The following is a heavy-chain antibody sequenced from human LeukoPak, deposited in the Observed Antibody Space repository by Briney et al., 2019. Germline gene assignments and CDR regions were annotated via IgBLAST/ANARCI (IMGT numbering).Heavy chain of an antibody. CDR1: GFTFSSYG. D-gene: IGHD1-7*01. J-gene: IGHJ6*03. CDR3: AKSTGTTGSYYYYMDV. V-gene: IGHV3-30*02. Sequence: GGSLRLSCAASGFTFSSYGMHWVRQAPGKGLEWVAFIRYDGSNKYYADSVKGRFTISRDNSKNTLYLQMNSLRAEDTAVYYCAKSTGTTGSYYYYMDVWGKGTTVTVSS. CDR2: IRYDGSNK.